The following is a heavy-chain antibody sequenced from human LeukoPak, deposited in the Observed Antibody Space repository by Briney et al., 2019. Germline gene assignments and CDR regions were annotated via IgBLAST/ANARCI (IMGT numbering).Heavy chain of an antibody. CDR1: GFTFCSYW. CDR3: ARDAYGDYVVDY. CDR2: INSDGSST. Sequence: PGGSLRLSXAASGFTFCSYWMHWVRQAPGKGLVWPSRINSDGSSTSYADSVKGRFTISRDNAKNTLYLQMNSLRAEDTAVYYCARDAYGDYVVDYWGQGILVTVSS. D-gene: IGHD4-17*01. V-gene: IGHV3-74*01. J-gene: IGHJ4*02.